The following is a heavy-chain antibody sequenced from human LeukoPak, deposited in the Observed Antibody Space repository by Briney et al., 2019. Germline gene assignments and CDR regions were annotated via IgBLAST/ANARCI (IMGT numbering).Heavy chain of an antibody. V-gene: IGHV3-21*01. CDR3: ARDTVTINFDY. CDR1: GFTFSSYA. Sequence: GGSLRLSCAASGFTFSSYAMNWVRQVPGKGLEWVSAFSGSNNYTYYADSVKGRFTISRDNAKNSLYLQMNSLRAEDTAVYYCARDTVTINFDYWGQGTLVTVSS. J-gene: IGHJ4*02. D-gene: IGHD4-17*01. CDR2: FSGSNNYT.